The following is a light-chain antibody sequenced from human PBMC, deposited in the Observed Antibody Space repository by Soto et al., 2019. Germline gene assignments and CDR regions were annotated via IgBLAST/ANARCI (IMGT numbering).Light chain of an antibody. V-gene: IGKV1-5*03. CDR3: QQYNSYSWA. CDR1: QSISSW. Sequence: DIQMTQSPSTLSASVGDRVTITCRASQSISSWLAWYQQKPGKAPKLLIYKASSLESGVPSRLSGSGSGTEFTLTISSLQPDDFATYFCQQYNSYSWAVGQAPKVDNK. J-gene: IGKJ1*01. CDR2: KAS.